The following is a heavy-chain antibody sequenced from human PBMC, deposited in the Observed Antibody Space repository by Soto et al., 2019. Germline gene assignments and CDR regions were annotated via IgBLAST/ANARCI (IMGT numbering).Heavy chain of an antibody. CDR2: INAGNGNR. J-gene: IGHJ4*02. CDR3: ARDSPPSDY. CDR1: GYTFTSYA. Sequence: QVQLVQSGAEVKKPGASVKVSCKASGYTFTSYAMHWVRQAPGQRLEWMGWINAGNGNRKYSQKFQGRVTITRDTSARTPYMELSSRRSEDTAVYYCARDSPPSDYWGQGTLVTVSS. V-gene: IGHV1-3*01.